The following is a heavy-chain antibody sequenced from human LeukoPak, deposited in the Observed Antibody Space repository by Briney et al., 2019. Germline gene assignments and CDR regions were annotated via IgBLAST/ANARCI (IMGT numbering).Heavy chain of an antibody. J-gene: IGHJ4*02. D-gene: IGHD3-22*01. Sequence: GGSLRLSCAASGCTFSDYHMTWIRQAPGKGLEWVSYISGSSIYTRYADSVKGRFTISSDNAKNSLYLQMNSLRAEDTALYYCVRDISGYYFDYWGQGTLVTVSS. CDR3: VRDISGYYFDY. V-gene: IGHV3-11*05. CDR2: ISGSSIYT. CDR1: GCTFSDYH.